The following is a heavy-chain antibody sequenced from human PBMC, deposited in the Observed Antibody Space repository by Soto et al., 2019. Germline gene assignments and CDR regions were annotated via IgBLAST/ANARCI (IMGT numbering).Heavy chain of an antibody. J-gene: IGHJ4*02. CDR2: ISPYNGNT. CDR3: ARGGTPIDS. D-gene: IGHD3-16*01. V-gene: IGHV1-18*01. CDR1: GYTFTNFG. Sequence: QVQLVQSGAEVKKPGASVKVSCKASGYTFTNFGISWVRQAPGQGLEWMRWISPYNGNTNSSQKFQGRVTMTTDTSTSTAYMAVRSQRFDVSAVYDCARGGTPIDSWGQGPLVTVSS.